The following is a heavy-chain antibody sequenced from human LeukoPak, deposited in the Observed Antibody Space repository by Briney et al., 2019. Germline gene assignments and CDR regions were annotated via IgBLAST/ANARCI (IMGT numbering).Heavy chain of an antibody. CDR3: AKGLSGWSYYFDY. D-gene: IGHD6-19*01. Sequence: SETLSLTCAVSGYSISSGYYWGWIRQPPGKGLEWIGSIYHSGSTYYNPSLKSRVTISVDTSKNQFSLKLSSVTAADTAVYYCAKGLSGWSYYFDYWGQGTLVTVSS. CDR1: GYSISSGYY. V-gene: IGHV4-38-2*01. J-gene: IGHJ4*02. CDR2: IYHSGST.